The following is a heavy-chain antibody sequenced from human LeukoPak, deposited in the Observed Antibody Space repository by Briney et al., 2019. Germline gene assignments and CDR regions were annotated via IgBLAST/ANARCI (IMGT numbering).Heavy chain of an antibody. CDR2: ISGSGGST. Sequence: PGGSLRLSCAASGFTFSSYAMSWVRQAPGKGLEWVSAISGSGGSTYYTDSVKGRFTISRDNSKNTLYLQMNSLRAEDTAVYYCAKGGYTVGALRYYHYYGMDVWGQGTTVTVSS. V-gene: IGHV3-23*01. D-gene: IGHD1-26*01. J-gene: IGHJ6*02. CDR3: AKGGYTVGALRYYHYYGMDV. CDR1: GFTFSSYA.